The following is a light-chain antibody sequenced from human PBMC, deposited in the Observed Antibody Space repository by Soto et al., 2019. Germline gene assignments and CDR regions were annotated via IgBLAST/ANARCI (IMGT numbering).Light chain of an antibody. CDR1: QSVSSDS. J-gene: IGKJ1*01. CDR3: QQYNNWPPSWT. Sequence: TVLSQSRGCIYSTQGEGASRSCRDSQSVSSDSVAWYQQKPGQAPRLLIFGASRRATDIPDRFSGGGSGTDFTLTISRLEPEDFAVYYCQQYNNWPPSWTVAQGTKV. V-gene: IGKV3-20*01. CDR2: GAS.